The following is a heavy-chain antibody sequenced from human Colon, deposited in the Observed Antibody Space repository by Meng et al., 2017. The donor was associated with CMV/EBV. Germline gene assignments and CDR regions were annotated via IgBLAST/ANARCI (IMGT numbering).Heavy chain of an antibody. CDR1: GFTFSAST. J-gene: IGHJ5*02. D-gene: IGHD2-2*01. CDR2: IHINGGDE. CDR3: VRCSSTSCYRGNWFDP. V-gene: IGHV3-30*02. Sequence: GESLKISCAASGFTFSASTMHWVRQTPGKVLEWVSFIHINGGDEQYADAVRGRFTISRDNSKNTLYLQMNSLRAEDTAVYYCVRCSSTSCYRGNWFDPWGQGTLVTVSS.